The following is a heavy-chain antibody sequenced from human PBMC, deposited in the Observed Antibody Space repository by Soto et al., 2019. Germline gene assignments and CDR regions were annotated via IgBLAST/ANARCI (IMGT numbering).Heavy chain of an antibody. CDR2: IYSGGST. J-gene: IGHJ4*02. D-gene: IGHD6-13*01. Sequence: DVQLVESGGGLVQPGGSLRLSCAASGFTVSSNYMSWIRQAPGKGPEWVSAIYSGGSTFYADSVKGRFTISRDTSKNTLYLHMDSLRAEDTAVYYCARDRDSSSWFGYWGQGTLVTVSS. V-gene: IGHV3-66*01. CDR3: ARDRDSSSWFGY. CDR1: GFTVSSNY.